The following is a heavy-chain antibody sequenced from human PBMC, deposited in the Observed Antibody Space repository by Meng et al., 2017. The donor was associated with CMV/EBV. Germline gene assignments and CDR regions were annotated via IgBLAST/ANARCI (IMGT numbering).Heavy chain of an antibody. Sequence: QTLSLTCAVYGGSFSGYYWSWIRQPPGKGLEWIGEINHSGSTNYNPSLKSRVTISVDTSKNQFSLKLSSVTAADTAVYYCAREQRPARKSGMGYWGQGTLVTVSS. D-gene: IGHD1-1*01. CDR3: AREQRPARKSGMGY. J-gene: IGHJ4*02. V-gene: IGHV4-34*01. CDR2: INHSGST. CDR1: GGSFSGYY.